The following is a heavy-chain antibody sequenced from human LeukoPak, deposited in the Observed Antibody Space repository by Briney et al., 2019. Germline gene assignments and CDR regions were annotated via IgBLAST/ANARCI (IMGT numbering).Heavy chain of an antibody. CDR2: FDPEDGET. CDR1: GYTLTELS. V-gene: IGHV1-24*01. J-gene: IGHJ4*01. D-gene: IGHD4-17*01. CDR3: ATDYALAGNFVY. Sequence: ASVKVSCKVSGYTLTELSMHWVRQAPGKGLEGMGGFDPEDGETIYAQKFQGRATMTEHTSTDTAYMELSSLRSEDTAVYYCATDYALAGNFVYWGHGTLVTVSS.